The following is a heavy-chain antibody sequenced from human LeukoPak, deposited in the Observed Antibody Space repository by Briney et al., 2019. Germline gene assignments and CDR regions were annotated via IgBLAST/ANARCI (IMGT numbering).Heavy chain of an antibody. V-gene: IGHV3-20*04. D-gene: IGHD3-22*01. CDR3: ARDLGLYDSSGYYFLSAFDI. J-gene: IGHJ3*02. CDR2: INWNGGST. CDR1: GFTFDEYG. Sequence: GGSLTLSCAASGFTFDEYGMSWVRQHPGKGLEWVSGINWNGGSTGYADSVKGRFTISRDNAKNSLYLQMNSLRAEDTALYYCARDLGLYDSSGYYFLSAFDIWGQGTMVTVSS.